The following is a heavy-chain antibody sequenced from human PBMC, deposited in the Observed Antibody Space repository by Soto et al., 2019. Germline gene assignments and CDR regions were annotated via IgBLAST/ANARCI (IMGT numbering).Heavy chain of an antibody. CDR3: ARVWGGAFDI. J-gene: IGHJ3*02. CDR2: IYYSGST. V-gene: IGHV4-59*01. D-gene: IGHD3-10*01. Sequence: TLSLTCTVSGGSISSYYWSWIRQPPGKGLEWIGYIYYSGSTNYNPSLKSRVTISVDTSKNQFSLKLSSVAAADTAVYYCARVWGGAFDIWGQGTMVTVSS. CDR1: GGSISSYY.